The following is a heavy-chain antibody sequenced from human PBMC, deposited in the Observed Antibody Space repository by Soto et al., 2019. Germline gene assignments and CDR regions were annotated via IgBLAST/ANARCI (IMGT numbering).Heavy chain of an antibody. J-gene: IGHJ6*02. CDR1: GGSVSSSSYY. CDR3: ARHQNGGIAAAGPDYAMDV. D-gene: IGHD6-13*01. Sequence: QLQLQESGPGLVKPSETLSLTCTVSGGSVSSSSYYWGWIRQPPGKGLEWIGSIYYSGSTYYNPSLKSRVTISVDTSKNQFSLKLSSVTAADTAVYYCARHQNGGIAAAGPDYAMDVWSQGTTVTVSS. CDR2: IYYSGST. V-gene: IGHV4-39*01.